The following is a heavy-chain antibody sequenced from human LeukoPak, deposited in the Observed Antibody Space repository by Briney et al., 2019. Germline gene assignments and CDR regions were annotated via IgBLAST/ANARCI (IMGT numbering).Heavy chain of an antibody. CDR1: GFTVSSNY. CDR2: IYSGGST. Sequence: GGSLRLSCAASGFTVSSNYMSWVRQAPGKGLEWVSVIYSGGSTYYADSVKGRFTISRDNSKNTLYLQMNSLRAEDTAVYYCAVGPHGDYPAYFQHWGQGTLVTVSS. V-gene: IGHV3-66*01. D-gene: IGHD4-17*01. J-gene: IGHJ1*01. CDR3: AVGPHGDYPAYFQH.